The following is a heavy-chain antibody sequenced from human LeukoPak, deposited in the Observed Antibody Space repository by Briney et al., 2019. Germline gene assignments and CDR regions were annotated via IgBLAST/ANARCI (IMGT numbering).Heavy chain of an antibody. J-gene: IGHJ2*01. CDR1: GYTFTSYG. CDR2: ISAYNGNT. D-gene: IGHD3-3*01. CDR3: ARDRRLLRFLDPPWYFDL. V-gene: IGHV1-18*01. Sequence: GASVKVSCKASGYTFTSYGISWVRQAPGQGLEWMGWISAYNGNTNYAQKLQGRVTMATDTSTSTAYMELRSLRSDDTAVYYCARDRRLLRFLDPPWYFDLWGRGTLVTVSS.